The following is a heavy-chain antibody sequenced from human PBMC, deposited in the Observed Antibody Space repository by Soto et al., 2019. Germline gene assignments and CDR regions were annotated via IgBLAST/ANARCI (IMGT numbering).Heavy chain of an antibody. CDR3: ARDSYNWNYYFDY. CDR2: IKQDGSEN. Sequence: GGSLRLSCAASGFTFSSYWMSWVRQAPGKGLEWVANIKQDGSENYYVDSVKGRFTISRDNAKNSLYLQMNSLRAEDTAVYYCARDSYNWNYYFDYWGQGTLVTVSS. J-gene: IGHJ4*02. CDR1: GFTFSSYW. V-gene: IGHV3-7*03. D-gene: IGHD1-7*01.